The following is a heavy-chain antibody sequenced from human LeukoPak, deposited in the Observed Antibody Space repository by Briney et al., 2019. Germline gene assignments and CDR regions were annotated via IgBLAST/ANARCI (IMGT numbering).Heavy chain of an antibody. CDR1: GGSFSGYY. J-gene: IGHJ6*03. CDR2: VYSNGNT. CDR3: ARLYFQNFWSGNYYYYMDV. V-gene: IGHV4-59*10. D-gene: IGHD3-3*01. Sequence: SETLSLTCAVYGGSFSGYYWTWIRQPAGKGLEWIGRVYSNGNTNYNPSLKSRVTMSVDTSKNQFSLKLTSVTAADTAVYYCARLYFQNFWSGNYYYYMDVWGKGTTVTVSS.